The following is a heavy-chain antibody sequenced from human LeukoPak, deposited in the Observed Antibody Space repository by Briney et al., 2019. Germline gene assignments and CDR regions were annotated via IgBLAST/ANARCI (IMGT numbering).Heavy chain of an antibody. V-gene: IGHV4-34*01. CDR3: ARGMENSSGWYAHFDY. J-gene: IGHJ4*02. CDR2: INHSGST. CDR1: GGSFSVYY. D-gene: IGHD6-19*01. Sequence: SETLSLTCAVYGGSFSVYYWSWIRQPPGKGLEWIGEINHSGSTNYNPSLKSRVTISVDTSKNQFSLKLSSVTAADTAVYYCARGMENSSGWYAHFDYWGQGTLVTVSS.